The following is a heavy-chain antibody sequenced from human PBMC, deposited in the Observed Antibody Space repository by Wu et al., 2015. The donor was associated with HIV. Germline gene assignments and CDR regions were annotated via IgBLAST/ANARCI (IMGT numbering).Heavy chain of an antibody. CDR2: MDPYTGHI. CDR3: VRDQQWPTEYYHYYGMDV. J-gene: IGHJ6*02. Sequence: LVQSGPEAKRPGASVKVSCKASYTLTWYPIAWVRQAPGQRLEWMGWMDPYTGHIQSAQRFQDRITLTTDTSMSTAYMELRSLKFDDTAVYYCVRDQQWPTEYYHYYGMDVWGQGTTVTVSS. D-gene: IGHD6-19*01. V-gene: IGHV1-18*01. CDR1: YTLTWYP.